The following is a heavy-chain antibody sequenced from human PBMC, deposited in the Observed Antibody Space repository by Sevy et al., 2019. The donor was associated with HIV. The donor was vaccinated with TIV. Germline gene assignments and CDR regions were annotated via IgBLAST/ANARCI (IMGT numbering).Heavy chain of an antibody. V-gene: IGHV3-53*05. CDR2: IFSGGST. J-gene: IGHJ4*02. CDR1: GFTVSSNY. Sequence: GGSLRLSCAVSGFTVSSNYMTWVRQAPGKGLEWVSVIFSGGSTYYADSVKGRFTISRDNSKNTLYLQMNSLRAEDTAVYYCARVDEQRWLRLYYFDYWGQGTLVTVSS. D-gene: IGHD5-12*01. CDR3: ARVDEQRWLRLYYFDY.